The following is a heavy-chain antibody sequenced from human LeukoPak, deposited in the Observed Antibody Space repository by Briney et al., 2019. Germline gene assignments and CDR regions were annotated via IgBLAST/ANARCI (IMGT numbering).Heavy chain of an antibody. CDR3: GRNRGYDALDS. CDR1: GFALRTYW. V-gene: IGHV3-74*01. Sequence: GGSLRLSCVASGFALRTYWMDWVRLAPGKGPVWIAHISTDGIRTDYADSVKGRFTIFRDNAKNTLYLQMNSLRADDTAVYYCGRNRGYDALDSWGQGTLVTVFS. D-gene: IGHD5-12*01. J-gene: IGHJ4*02. CDR2: ISTDGIRT.